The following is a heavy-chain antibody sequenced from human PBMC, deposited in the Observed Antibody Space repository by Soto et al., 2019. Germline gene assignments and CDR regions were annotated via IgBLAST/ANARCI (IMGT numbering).Heavy chain of an antibody. Sequence: GASVKVSCKASGYTFTSYDINWVRQATGQGLEWMGWMNPNSGNTGYAQKFQGRVTMTRNTSISTAYMELSSLRSEDTAVYYCARSQPIMVYAIRPNPYYGMDVWGQGTTVTVSS. CDR2: MNPNSGNT. CDR1: GYTFTSYD. V-gene: IGHV1-8*01. CDR3: ARSQPIMVYAIRPNPYYGMDV. J-gene: IGHJ6*02. D-gene: IGHD2-8*01.